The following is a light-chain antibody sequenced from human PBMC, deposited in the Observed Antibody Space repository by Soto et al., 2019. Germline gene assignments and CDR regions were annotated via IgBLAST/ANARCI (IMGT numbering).Light chain of an antibody. CDR1: QSFRGL. Sequence: EVVLTQSPVTLSLSPGERATLSCRASQSFRGLLAWYQQKPGQAPRLLIYDAYNRATGIPHRFSGSGSGTDLNLTISSLEPEDSAVYYCQKRHMWPITXGQGTRLEIK. J-gene: IGKJ5*01. V-gene: IGKV3-11*01. CDR2: DAY. CDR3: QKRHMWPIT.